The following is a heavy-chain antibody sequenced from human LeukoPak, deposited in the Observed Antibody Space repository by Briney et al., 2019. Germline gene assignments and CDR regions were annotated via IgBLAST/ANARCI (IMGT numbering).Heavy chain of an antibody. D-gene: IGHD3-3*01. CDR2: INHSGST. CDR3: AIALYDFWSGYYSRNNWFDP. J-gene: IGHJ5*02. Sequence: PSETLSLTCAVYGGSFSGYYWSWIRQPPGKGLERIGEINHSGSTNYNPSLKSRVTISVDTSKNQFSLKLSSVTAADTAVYYCAIALYDFWSGYYSRNNWFDPWGQGTLVTVSS. CDR1: GGSFSGYY. V-gene: IGHV4-34*01.